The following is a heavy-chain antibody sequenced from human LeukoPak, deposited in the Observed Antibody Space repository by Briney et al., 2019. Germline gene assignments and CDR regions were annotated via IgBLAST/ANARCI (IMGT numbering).Heavy chain of an antibody. V-gene: IGHV4-59*02. J-gene: IGHJ4*02. CDR1: GGSVSNYY. Sequence: TSETLSLTCTVSGGSVSNYYWSWIRQSPGKGLGWIGYIYYTETSYNPSLKSRVTISADTSKNQFSLKLYSVTAADTAVYYCATRKLGNDYWGQGTLVTVSS. D-gene: IGHD7-27*01. CDR2: IYYTET. CDR3: ATRKLGNDY.